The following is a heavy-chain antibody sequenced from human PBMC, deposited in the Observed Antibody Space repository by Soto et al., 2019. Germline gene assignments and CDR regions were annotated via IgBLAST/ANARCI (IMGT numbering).Heavy chain of an antibody. D-gene: IGHD3-10*01. CDR1: GYTFTGYY. J-gene: IGHJ4*02. CDR2: INPNSGGT. V-gene: IGHV1-2*04. Sequence: ASVKVSCKASGYTFTGYYMHWVRQAPGQGLEWMGWINPNSGGTNYAQKFQGWVTMTRDTSISTAYMELSRLRSDDTAVYYCARDRGEIRAHFDYWGQGTLVTVSS. CDR3: ARDRGEIRAHFDY.